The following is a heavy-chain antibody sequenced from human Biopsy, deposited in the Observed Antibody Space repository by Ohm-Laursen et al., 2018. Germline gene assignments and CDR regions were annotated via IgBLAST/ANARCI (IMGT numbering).Heavy chain of an antibody. CDR1: GFTFRSYW. D-gene: IGHD5/OR15-5a*01. V-gene: IGHV3-7*03. Sequence: SLRLSCAASGFTFRSYWMNWVRQASGKGLEWVASIQQTGGDRFYVDSVKGRFSISRDNAKSSVSLQMNSLRAEDTAIYYCARGDLPEFDYWGQGTLVTVSS. J-gene: IGHJ4*02. CDR3: ARGDLPEFDY. CDR2: IQQTGGDR.